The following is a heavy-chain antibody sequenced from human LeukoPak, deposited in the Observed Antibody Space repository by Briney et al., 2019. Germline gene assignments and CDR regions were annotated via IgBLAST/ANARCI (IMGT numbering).Heavy chain of an antibody. CDR1: GYSFTNYW. V-gene: IGHV5-51*01. J-gene: IGHJ4*02. CDR2: IYPGGSDT. CDR3: ASRNAIGYFDY. Sequence: GESLKISCKGSGYSFTNYWIGWVRQMPGRGLECMGIIYPGGSDTRYSPSFQGQVTISADKSISTAYLQWSSLKASDTAMYYCASRNAIGYFDYWGQGTLVTVSS. D-gene: IGHD1-14*01.